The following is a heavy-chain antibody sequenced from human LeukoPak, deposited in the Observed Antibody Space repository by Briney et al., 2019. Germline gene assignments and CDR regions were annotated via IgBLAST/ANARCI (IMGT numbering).Heavy chain of an antibody. D-gene: IGHD6-13*01. CDR3: ARGREIAAIVGWFDP. CDR2: INHSGST. Sequence: PSETLSLTCAVYGGSFSGYYWSWIRQPPGKGLEWIGEINHSGSTNYNPSLKSRVTISVDTSKNQFSLKLSSVTAADTAVYYCARGREIAAIVGWFDPWGQGTLVTVSS. CDR1: GGSFSGYY. V-gene: IGHV4-34*01. J-gene: IGHJ5*02.